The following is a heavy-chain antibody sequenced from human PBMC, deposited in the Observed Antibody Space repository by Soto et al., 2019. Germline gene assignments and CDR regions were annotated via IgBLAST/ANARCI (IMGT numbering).Heavy chain of an antibody. CDR3: ARWHYDVLTGHLPGDY. V-gene: IGHV3-30*03. CDR1: GFTFSSYG. Sequence: GGSLRLSCAASGFTFSSYGMHWVRQAPGKGLEWVAVISYDGSNKYYADSVKGRFTISRDNSKNTLYLQMNSLRAEDTAVYYCARWHYDVLTGHLPGDYWGQGTLVTAPQ. CDR2: ISYDGSNK. D-gene: IGHD3-9*01. J-gene: IGHJ4*02.